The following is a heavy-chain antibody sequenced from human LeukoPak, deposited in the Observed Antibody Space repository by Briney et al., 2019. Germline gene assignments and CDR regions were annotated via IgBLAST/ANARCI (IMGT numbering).Heavy chain of an antibody. CDR2: ISTRIDYM. CDR1: GFSFSSYS. D-gene: IGHD6-19*01. V-gene: IGHV3-21*01. CDR3: ARAIFSRGWYLVDY. Sequence: PGGSLRLSCAASGFSFSSYSMNWVRRAPGRGLEWVSSISTRIDYMYYADSVKGRFTISRDNAKNSLYLQMNSLRAEDTAVYYCARAIFSRGWYLVDYWGQGTLVTVSS. J-gene: IGHJ4*02.